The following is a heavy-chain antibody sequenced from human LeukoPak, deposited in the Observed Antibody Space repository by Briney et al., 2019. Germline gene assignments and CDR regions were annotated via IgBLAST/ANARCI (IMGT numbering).Heavy chain of an antibody. V-gene: IGHV4-34*01. Sequence: SETLSLXCAVYGGSCSGYYWSWIRQPPGKGLESIGEINHSGSTNYNPSLKSRVTISVDTSKNQFSLKLSSVTAADTAVYYCARFRDYYDSSGYAFDIWGQGTMVTVSS. J-gene: IGHJ3*02. CDR3: ARFRDYYDSSGYAFDI. CDR1: GGSCSGYY. CDR2: INHSGST. D-gene: IGHD3-22*01.